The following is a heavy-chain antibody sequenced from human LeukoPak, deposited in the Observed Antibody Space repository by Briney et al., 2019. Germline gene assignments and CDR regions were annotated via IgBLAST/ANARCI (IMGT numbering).Heavy chain of an antibody. Sequence: GGSLRLSCAASGFTVTNNDMNWVRQAPGKGLEWVSVINSGGSTYFADSVKGRFTVSRDNSKNTLSLQMNSLRVEDTAVYYCARDLISGPATHDSWGQGTLVTVSS. D-gene: IGHD2-15*01. CDR1: GFTVTNND. J-gene: IGHJ4*02. CDR2: INSGGST. CDR3: ARDLISGPATHDS. V-gene: IGHV3-66*01.